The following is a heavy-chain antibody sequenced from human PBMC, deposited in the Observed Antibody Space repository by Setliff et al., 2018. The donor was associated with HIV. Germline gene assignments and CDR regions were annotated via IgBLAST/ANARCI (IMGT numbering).Heavy chain of an antibody. J-gene: IGHJ5*02. CDR1: GGTFSSYA. Sequence: SVKVSCKGSGGTFSSYAISWVRQAPGQGLEWMGGIIPIFGPTNYAQKFQGRLTITADESTSTAYMELSSLRSEDTAVYYCVGLGYSFSYRWWFDPWGQGTLVTAPQ. D-gene: IGHD5-18*01. V-gene: IGHV1-69*13. CDR2: IIPIFGPT. CDR3: VGLGYSFSYRWWFDP.